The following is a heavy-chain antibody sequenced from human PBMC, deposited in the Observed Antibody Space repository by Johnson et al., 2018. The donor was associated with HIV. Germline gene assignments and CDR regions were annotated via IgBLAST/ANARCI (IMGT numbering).Heavy chain of an antibody. D-gene: IGHD1-26*01. CDR3: ARDLSEGELGHAFDI. CDR2: ISYDGSNK. Sequence: VQLVESGGGVVQPGRSLRLSCATSGFTFSSFGMHWVRQAPGKGLEWVAVISYDGSNKYYADSVKGRFTISRDNSKNTLYLQMNSLRAEDTAVYYCARDLSEGELGHAFDIWGQGTMVTVSS. J-gene: IGHJ3*02. V-gene: IGHV3-30*03. CDR1: GFTFSSFG.